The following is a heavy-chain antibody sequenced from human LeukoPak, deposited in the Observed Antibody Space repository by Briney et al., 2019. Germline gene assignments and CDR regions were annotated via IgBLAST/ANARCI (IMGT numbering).Heavy chain of an antibody. V-gene: IGHV1-18*01. CDR2: ISAYNGDT. CDR3: ARDPSNTSGRYQYFDL. J-gene: IGHJ2*01. Sequence: GASVKVSCKASGYTFNHHGITWVRQAPGQGLEWMEWISAYNGDTNYAQEFQGRVTMTTDTSTSTAYMELRSLRSDDTAVYYCARDPSNTSGRYQYFDLWGRGTLVTVSS. D-gene: IGHD6-19*01. CDR1: GYTFNHHG.